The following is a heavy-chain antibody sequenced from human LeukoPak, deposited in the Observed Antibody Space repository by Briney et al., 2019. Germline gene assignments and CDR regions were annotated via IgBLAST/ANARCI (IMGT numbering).Heavy chain of an antibody. D-gene: IGHD1-26*01. Sequence: GASVKVSCKASGYTFTGYYMHWVRQAPGQGLEWMGRINPNSGGTNYAQKFQGRVTMTRDTSISTAYMELSRLRSDDTAVYYCARAFPSTVGATKLGDYWGQGTLVTVSS. V-gene: IGHV1-2*06. J-gene: IGHJ4*02. CDR3: ARAFPSTVGATKLGDY. CDR1: GYTFTGYY. CDR2: INPNSGGT.